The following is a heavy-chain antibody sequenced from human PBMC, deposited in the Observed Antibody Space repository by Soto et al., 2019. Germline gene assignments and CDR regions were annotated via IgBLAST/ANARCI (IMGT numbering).Heavy chain of an antibody. D-gene: IGHD2-2*01. CDR1: GFTFSSYS. CDR3: ARDPEGYCSSTSCRWYYFDY. J-gene: IGHJ4*02. CDR2: ISSSSSYI. Sequence: GGSLRLSCAASGFTFSSYSMNWVRQAPGKGLEWVSSISSSSSYIYYADSVKGRFTISRDNAKNSLYLQMNSLRAEDTAVYYWARDPEGYCSSTSCRWYYFDYWGQGTLVTVSS. V-gene: IGHV3-21*01.